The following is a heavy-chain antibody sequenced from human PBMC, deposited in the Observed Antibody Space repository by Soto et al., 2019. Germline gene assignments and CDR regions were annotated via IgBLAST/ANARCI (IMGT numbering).Heavy chain of an antibody. CDR1: VFTFSSYG. J-gene: IGHJ5*02. Sequence: QVQLVEAGGGVVQPGRSLRLSCAASVFTFSSYGMHWFRQAPGKGLEWVAVISYDGSNKYSADSVKGRFTISRDNSKNTLYLRMNILRAEDTAVSYCAKDPYSSRWYPPASWGQGTLVTVS. CDR3: AKDPYSSRWYPPAS. CDR2: ISYDGSNK. V-gene: IGHV3-30*18. D-gene: IGHD6-13*01.